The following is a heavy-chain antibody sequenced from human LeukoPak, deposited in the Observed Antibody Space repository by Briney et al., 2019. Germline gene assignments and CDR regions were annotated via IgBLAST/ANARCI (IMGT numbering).Heavy chain of an antibody. D-gene: IGHD3-10*01. V-gene: IGHV3-30*02. J-gene: IGHJ3*02. CDR1: GFTFSSYG. Sequence: GGSLRLSCAASGFTFSSYGMHWVRQAPGKGLEWVAFIRYDGSNKYYADSVKGRFTISRDNSKNTLYLQMNSLRAEDTAVYYCAKDRRYYGSGSYGSIDAFDIWGQGTMVTVSS. CDR2: IRYDGSNK. CDR3: AKDRRYYGSGSYGSIDAFDI.